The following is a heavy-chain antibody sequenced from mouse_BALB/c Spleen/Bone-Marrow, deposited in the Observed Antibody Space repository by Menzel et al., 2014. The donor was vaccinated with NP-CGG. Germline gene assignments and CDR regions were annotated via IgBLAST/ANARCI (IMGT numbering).Heavy chain of an antibody. J-gene: IGHJ2*01. CDR2: IRNKANGYTT. Sequence: VQLKESGGGLVQPGGFLRLSCVTSGFTFADHYMSWVRQPPGKALEWLGFIRNKANGYTTEYSASVKGRFTISRDNSQSIVYLQMNTLRAEDRATYYCARDYLYYFDYWGQGTTLTVSS. D-gene: IGHD2-1*01. V-gene: IGHV7-3*02. CDR3: ARDYLYYFDY. CDR1: GFTFADHY.